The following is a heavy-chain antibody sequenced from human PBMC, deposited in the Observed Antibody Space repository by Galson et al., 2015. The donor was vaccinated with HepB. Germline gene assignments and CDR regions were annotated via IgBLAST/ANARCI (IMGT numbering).Heavy chain of an antibody. CDR1: GFTFRSYD. CDR3: ARGGLPYYYGSEQYYGMDV. V-gene: IGHV3-13*05. Sequence: LRLSCAASGFTFRSYDMHWVRPATGKGLAWVSAIGTAGDPYYPGSVKGRFTISRENAKNYLYLQMNSLRAGDTAVYYCARGGLPYYYGSEQYYGMDVWGQGTTVTVSS. J-gene: IGHJ6*02. D-gene: IGHD3-10*01. CDR2: IGTAGDP.